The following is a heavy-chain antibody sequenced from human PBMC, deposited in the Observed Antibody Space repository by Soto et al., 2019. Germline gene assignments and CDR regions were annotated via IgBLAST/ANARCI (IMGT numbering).Heavy chain of an antibody. Sequence: SETLSLPCTVSGGSLGSSSNYWGWIRQSPGKWLEWIGNIYYSGNTFYNPSLKSRVTISVDTSKNQFYLHLSSVTAADTAIFYCASIAAPGTTHFDFWGQGTLVTVYS. D-gene: IGHD6-13*01. CDR1: GGSLGSSSNY. V-gene: IGHV4-39*01. CDR3: ASIAAPGTTHFDF. J-gene: IGHJ4*02. CDR2: IYYSGNT.